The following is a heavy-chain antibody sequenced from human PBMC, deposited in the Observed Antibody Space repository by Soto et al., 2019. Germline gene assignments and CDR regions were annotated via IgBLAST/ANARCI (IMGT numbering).Heavy chain of an antibody. D-gene: IGHD4-17*01. J-gene: IGHJ4*02. CDR1: GFTFSSYA. V-gene: IGHV3-30-3*01. CDR2: ISYDGSNK. Sequence: GGSLRLSCAASGFTFSSYAMHWVRQAPGKGLEWVAVISYDGSNKYYADSVKGRFTISRDNSKNTLYLQMNSLRAEDTAVYYCARDYGVGRPKYYFDYWGQGTLVTVSS. CDR3: ARDYGVGRPKYYFDY.